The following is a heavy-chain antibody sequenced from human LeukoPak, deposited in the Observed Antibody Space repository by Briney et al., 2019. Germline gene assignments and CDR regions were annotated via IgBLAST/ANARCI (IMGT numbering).Heavy chain of an antibody. D-gene: IGHD5-18*01. CDR2: IYYTGST. Sequence: PSETLSLTCTVSGGSISRYYWSWIRQPPGKGLEWIGFIYYTGSTNYNPSLQSRVTISLDTSKNQFSLKLSSVTAADTAVYYCARPGVGSGRYGAFDIWGQGTMVAVSS. CDR1: GGSISRYY. J-gene: IGHJ3*02. V-gene: IGHV4-59*08. CDR3: ARPGVGSGRYGAFDI.